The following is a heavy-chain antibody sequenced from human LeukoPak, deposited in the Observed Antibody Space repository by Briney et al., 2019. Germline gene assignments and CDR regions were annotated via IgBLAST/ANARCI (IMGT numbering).Heavy chain of an antibody. CDR2: VSSSSSYI. CDR3: ARDLHGVAALYYYYGMDV. CDR1: GFTFSSYS. J-gene: IGHJ6*02. V-gene: IGHV3-21*01. D-gene: IGHD2-15*01. Sequence: GGSLRLSCAASGFTFSSYSMNWVRQAPGKGLEWVSSVSSSSSYIYYADSVKGRFTISRDNAKNSLYLQMNSLRAEDTAVYYCARDLHGVAALYYYYGMDVWGQGTTVTVSS.